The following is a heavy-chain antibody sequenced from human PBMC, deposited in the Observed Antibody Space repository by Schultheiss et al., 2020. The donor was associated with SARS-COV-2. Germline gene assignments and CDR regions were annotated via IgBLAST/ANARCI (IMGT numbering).Heavy chain of an antibody. CDR2: ISTSSTYK. CDR1: GFTFSTYN. V-gene: IGHV3-21*01. D-gene: IGHD2-2*01. CDR3: ASLVVVPAAKRLNDY. Sequence: GGSLRLSCAASGFTFSTYNMNWVRQAPGKGLEWVSSISTSSTYKYYADSVKGRITISRDNPKNSLYLQMNSLRAEDTAVYYCASLVVVPAAKRLNDYWGQGTLVTVSS. J-gene: IGHJ4*02.